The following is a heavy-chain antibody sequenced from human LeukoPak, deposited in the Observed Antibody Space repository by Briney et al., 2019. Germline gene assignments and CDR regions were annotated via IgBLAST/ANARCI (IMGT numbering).Heavy chain of an antibody. V-gene: IGHV1-69*13. CDR2: IIPIFGTA. Sequence: ASVKVSCKASGGTFSSYAISWVRQAPGQGLEWMGGIIPIFGTANYAQKFQGRVTITADESTSTAYMELSSLRSEDTAVYYCARDTEILEWLPPDRYYYYYYMDVWGKGTTVTVSS. CDR1: GGTFSSYA. D-gene: IGHD3-3*01. CDR3: ARDTEILEWLPPDRYYYYYYMDV. J-gene: IGHJ6*03.